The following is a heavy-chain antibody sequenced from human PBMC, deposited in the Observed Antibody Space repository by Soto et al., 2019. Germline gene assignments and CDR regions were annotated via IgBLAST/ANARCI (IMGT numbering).Heavy chain of an antibody. Sequence: QVQLVESGGGLVKPGGSLRLSCEVSGFSFTDYYMSWIRQAPGKGLEWISYIGTTGTIYHADSVRDRFAISRDIAKNSLYLQINNPRADDTAVYYCPRQSSSTSANWFDPWGQRTLVTVSS. V-gene: IGHV3-11*01. D-gene: IGHD2-2*01. CDR2: IGTTGTI. CDR3: PRQSSSTSANWFDP. CDR1: GFSFTDYY. J-gene: IGHJ5*02.